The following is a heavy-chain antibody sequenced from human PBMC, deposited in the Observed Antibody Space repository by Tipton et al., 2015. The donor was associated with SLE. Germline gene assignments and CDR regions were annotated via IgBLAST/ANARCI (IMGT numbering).Heavy chain of an antibody. D-gene: IGHD6-19*01. CDR2: ISSSGSTI. CDR3: AREGYSSGCFDY. Sequence: SLRLSCAASGFTFSSYEMSWVRQVPGKGLEWVSYISSSGSTIYYADSVKGRFTISRDNAKNSLYLQMNSLRAEDTAVYYCAREGYSSGCFDYWGQGTLVTVSS. J-gene: IGHJ4*02. V-gene: IGHV3-48*03. CDR1: GFTFSSYE.